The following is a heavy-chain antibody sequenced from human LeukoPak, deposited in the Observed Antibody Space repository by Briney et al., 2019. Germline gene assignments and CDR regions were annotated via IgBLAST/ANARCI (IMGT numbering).Heavy chain of an antibody. CDR3: ARHPTFYYGSGSYSSHYYYMDV. J-gene: IGHJ6*03. Sequence: PSETLSLTCTVSGGSISSHYWSWIRQPPGKGLDWIGYIHTNGNTNCKPSLKNRVILSQDTSKNQLSLKLGSVTATDTAVYYCARHPTFYYGSGSYSSHYYYMDVWGKGTTVTVSS. CDR1: GGSISSHY. D-gene: IGHD3-10*01. V-gene: IGHV4-4*09. CDR2: IHTNGNT.